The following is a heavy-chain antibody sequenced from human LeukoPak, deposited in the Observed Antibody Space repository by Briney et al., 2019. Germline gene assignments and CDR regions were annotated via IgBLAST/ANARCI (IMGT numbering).Heavy chain of an antibody. J-gene: IGHJ4*02. CDR1: GFTFSSYG. CDR3: ASSRQFPKWPGPFDY. CDR2: IWYDGSNK. Sequence: GGSLRLSCAASGFTFSSYGMHWVRQAPGKGLEWVAVIWYDGSNKYYADSVKGRFTISRDNSKNTLYLQMNSLRAEDTAVYYCASSRQFPKWPGPFDYWGQGTLVTASS. D-gene: IGHD5-12*01. V-gene: IGHV3-33*01.